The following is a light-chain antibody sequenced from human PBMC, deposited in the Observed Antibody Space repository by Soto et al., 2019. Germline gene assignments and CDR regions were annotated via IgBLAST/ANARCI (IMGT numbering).Light chain of an antibody. CDR1: SSNIGTYY. Sequence: QSVLTQSPSASGTPGQRVTISCSGSSSNIGTYYVYWYQHLPGTAPKLLISRNDQRPPGVPDRVSGSKSGTSASLAISGLRSEDEADYYCVTWDDSLSAWVFGGGTKVTVL. CDR3: VTWDDSLSAWV. J-gene: IGLJ3*02. V-gene: IGLV1-47*01. CDR2: RND.